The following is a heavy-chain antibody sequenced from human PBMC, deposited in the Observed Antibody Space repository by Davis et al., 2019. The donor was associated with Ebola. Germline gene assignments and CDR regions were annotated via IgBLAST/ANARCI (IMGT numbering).Heavy chain of an antibody. V-gene: IGHV3-74*01. CDR2: INSDGTKT. J-gene: IGHJ6*02. Sequence: PGGSLRLSCAASGFTFSSYWMHWVRQAPGKGPVWVSRINSDGTKTIYADSEKGRFTTSRDNAENKLYLQMNSLRAEDTAVYYCAREIVGMTIVTWYYYQGMDVWGQGSTVTVSS. D-gene: IGHD1-26*01. CDR1: GFTFSSYW. CDR3: AREIVGMTIVTWYYYQGMDV.